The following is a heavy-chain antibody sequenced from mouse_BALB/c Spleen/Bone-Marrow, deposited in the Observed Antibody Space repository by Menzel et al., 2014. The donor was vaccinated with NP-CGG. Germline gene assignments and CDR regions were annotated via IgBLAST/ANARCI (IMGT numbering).Heavy chain of an antibody. J-gene: IGHJ2*01. Sequence: EVHLVESGGGLVKPGGSLKLSCTASGFSFNSYGMSWVCQTPEKRLEWVATITNGGNYTYYPDSVKGRFTISRDNVKNNLYLQMRSLRSEDTALYYCVRNYYGYDGYFDYWGQGTTLTVSS. CDR1: GFSFNSYG. CDR3: VRNYYGYDGYFDY. CDR2: ITNGGNYT. D-gene: IGHD2-2*01. V-gene: IGHV5-9-2*01.